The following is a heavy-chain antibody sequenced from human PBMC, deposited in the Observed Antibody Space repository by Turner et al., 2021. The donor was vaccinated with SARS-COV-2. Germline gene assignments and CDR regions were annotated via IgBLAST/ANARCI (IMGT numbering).Heavy chain of an antibody. Sequence: QVQRVQSGAEVTKPGASVKVSCKASGYTFTSYYMKWVRQAPGQGLEWMGIINPSGDSTSYAQKFQGRVTMSRDTSTSTVYMELSSLRSEDTAVYYCARTGGGFDYWGQGTLVTVSS. CDR2: INPSGDST. D-gene: IGHD2-8*02. CDR3: ARTGGGFDY. V-gene: IGHV1-46*01. J-gene: IGHJ4*02. CDR1: GYTFTSYY.